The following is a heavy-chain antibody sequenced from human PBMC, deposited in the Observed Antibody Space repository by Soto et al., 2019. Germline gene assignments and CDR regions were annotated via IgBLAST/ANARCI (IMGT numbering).Heavy chain of an antibody. J-gene: IGHJ5*02. CDR2: IFYAGDT. D-gene: IGHD4-17*01. CDR3: AREGDYRTWFEP. CDR1: GESIATGAFY. Sequence: SETLSLTCTVSGESIATGAFYWSWIRLQSGKGPEWIGSIFYAGDTYYNPSLKSRVEISLDGSQNQFSLNLRSVTAADTAVYYCAREGDYRTWFEPWGPGNLVTVSS. V-gene: IGHV4-31*03.